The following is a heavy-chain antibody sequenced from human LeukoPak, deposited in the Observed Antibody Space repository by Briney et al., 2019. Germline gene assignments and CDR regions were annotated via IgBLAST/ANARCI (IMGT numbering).Heavy chain of an antibody. Sequence: PSETLSLTCTVSGGSISSYYWSWIRQPPGKGLEWIGYIYYSGSTNYNPSLKSRVTISVDTSKNQFSLKLSSVTPADTAVYYCARVISHGYYMDVWGKGTTVTVSS. CDR3: ARVISHGYYMDV. CDR1: GGSISSYY. J-gene: IGHJ6*03. D-gene: IGHD4-17*01. V-gene: IGHV4-59*01. CDR2: IYYSGST.